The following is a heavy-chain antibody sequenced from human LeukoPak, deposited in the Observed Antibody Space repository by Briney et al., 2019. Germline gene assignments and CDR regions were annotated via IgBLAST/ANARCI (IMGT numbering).Heavy chain of an antibody. J-gene: IGHJ5*02. CDR1: GGTFISYA. CDR2: IIPIFGTA. V-gene: IGHV1-69*01. D-gene: IGHD6-13*01. Sequence: GSSGKVSCKASGGTFISYAISWVRQAPGQGREWRGGIIPIFGTANYAQKFQGRVTITADESTRTAYMELSSLRSEDTAVYYCARRAGKQQPTNWFDPWGQGTLVTVSS. CDR3: ARRAGKQQPTNWFDP.